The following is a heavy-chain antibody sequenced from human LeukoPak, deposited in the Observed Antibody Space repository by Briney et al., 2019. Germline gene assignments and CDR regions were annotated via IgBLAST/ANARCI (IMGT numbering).Heavy chain of an antibody. D-gene: IGHD5-24*01. J-gene: IGHJ4*02. V-gene: IGHV3-73*01. CDR1: GFTFSGSA. CDR2: IRSKANNYAT. Sequence: GGSLRLSCAASGFTFSGSAMHWVRQASGKGLEWVGRIRSKANNYATAYAASVKGRFTISRDDSKNTAYLQMNSLKTEDTAVYYCARPSSRDGYNLMLDYWAREPWSPSPQ. CDR3: ARPSSRDGYNLMLDY.